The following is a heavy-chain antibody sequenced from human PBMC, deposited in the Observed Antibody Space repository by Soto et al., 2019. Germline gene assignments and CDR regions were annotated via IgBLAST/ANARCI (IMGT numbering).Heavy chain of an antibody. CDR2: ISRSSSYI. D-gene: IGHD3-16*01. J-gene: IGHJ5*02. CDR1: GFTFSSYS. CDR3: ARDLHDYVSFRFDP. V-gene: IGHV3-21*01. Sequence: SLRLSCAASGFTFSSYSMNWVRQAPGKGLEWVSSISRSSSYIYYADSVKGRFTISRDNAKNSLYLQMNSLRAEDTAVYYCARDLHDYVSFRFDPWGQGTLVTVS.